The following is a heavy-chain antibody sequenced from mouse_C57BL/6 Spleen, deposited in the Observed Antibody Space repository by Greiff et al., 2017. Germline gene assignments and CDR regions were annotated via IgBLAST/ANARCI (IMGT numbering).Heavy chain of an antibody. CDR3: ARSHYGSSYWYFDV. J-gene: IGHJ1*03. Sequence: QVQLQQSGAELARPGASVKMSCKASGYTFTSYTMHWVKQRPGQGLEWIGYINPSSGYTKYNQKFKDKATLTADKYSSTAYMQLSSLTSEDSAVYYCARSHYGSSYWYFDVWGTGTTVTVSS. D-gene: IGHD1-1*01. CDR1: GYTFTSYT. V-gene: IGHV1-4*01. CDR2: INPSSGYT.